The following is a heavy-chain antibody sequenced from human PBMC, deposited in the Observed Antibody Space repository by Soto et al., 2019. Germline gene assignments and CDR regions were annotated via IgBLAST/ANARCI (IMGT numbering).Heavy chain of an antibody. Sequence: QITLKESGPTLVKPTQTLTLTCTFSGFSLSTTAEGVGWIRQPPGKALEWLALIYWDDDERYSPSLKSRLTITKDTYKNQVVLTMTNVDPVDTATYYCALGSCISDDCDPNPYLDYWGQGILVTVSS. D-gene: IGHD2-2*01. J-gene: IGHJ4*02. CDR2: IYWDDDE. CDR3: ALGSCISDDCDPNPYLDY. CDR1: GFSLSTTAEG. V-gene: IGHV2-5*02.